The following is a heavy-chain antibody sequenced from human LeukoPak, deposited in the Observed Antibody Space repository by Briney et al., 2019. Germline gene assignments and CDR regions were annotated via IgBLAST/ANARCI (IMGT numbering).Heavy chain of an antibody. CDR1: GFTFSNAW. CDR3: TTGKAGNPIDY. J-gene: IGHJ4*02. CDR2: IKSKTHGGTT. Sequence: GGSLSLSCAASGFTFSNAWMSWVRQAPGKGLEWVGRIKSKTHGGTTDYAAPVKVRFTISRDDSKNSLYLQMNSLKTEDTAVYYCTTGKAGNPIDYWGQGTLVTVSS. V-gene: IGHV3-15*01. D-gene: IGHD6-19*01.